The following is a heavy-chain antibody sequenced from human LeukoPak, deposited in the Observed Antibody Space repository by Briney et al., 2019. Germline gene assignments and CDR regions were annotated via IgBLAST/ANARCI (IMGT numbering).Heavy chain of an antibody. Sequence: GGSLRLSCAASGFTFSSYSMNWVRQAPGKGLEWVSYISSSSSTIYYADSVKGRFTISRDNAKNSLYLQMNSLRAEDTAVYYCARDSPGFTELLVLDYWGQGTLVTVSS. D-gene: IGHD1-26*01. CDR3: ARDSPGFTELLVLDY. CDR2: ISSSSSTI. J-gene: IGHJ4*02. V-gene: IGHV3-48*01. CDR1: GFTFSSYS.